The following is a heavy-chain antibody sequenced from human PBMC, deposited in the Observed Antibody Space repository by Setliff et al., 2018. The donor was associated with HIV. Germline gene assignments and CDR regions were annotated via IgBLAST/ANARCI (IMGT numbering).Heavy chain of an antibody. V-gene: IGHV3-23*01. J-gene: IGHJ4*02. D-gene: IGHD6-6*01. Sequence: GGSLRLSCAASGFTFSTYAMSWFRQAPGKGLEWVSSISVSGGRTNHADSVQGRFTISRDNAKNSLYLQMNSLRAEDTAVYYCAKTVALLRAARLDLDYWGQGTLVTVSS. CDR3: AKTVALLRAARLDLDY. CDR1: GFTFSTYA. CDR2: ISVSGGRT.